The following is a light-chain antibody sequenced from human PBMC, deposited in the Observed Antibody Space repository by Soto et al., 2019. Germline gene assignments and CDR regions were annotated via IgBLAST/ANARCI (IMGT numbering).Light chain of an antibody. Sequence: DIQMTQSPSSLSASIGDTVTITCRASQDISNYLAWYQQTPGKVPKLLIYTASTLQSGVPSRFSGSGSGTDFTLTISCLQSEDFATYYCQQYYSFPWTFGQGTKVDIK. V-gene: IGKV1-27*01. CDR3: QQYYSFPWT. J-gene: IGKJ1*01. CDR2: TAS. CDR1: QDISNY.